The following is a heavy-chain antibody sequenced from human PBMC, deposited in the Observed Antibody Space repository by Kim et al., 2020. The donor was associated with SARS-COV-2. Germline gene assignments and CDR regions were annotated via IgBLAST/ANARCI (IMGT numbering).Heavy chain of an antibody. V-gene: IGHV3-15*01. Sequence: GGSLRLSCAASGFTFSNAWMSWVRQAPGKGLEWVGRIKSKTDGGTTDYAAPVKGRFTISRDDSKNTLCLQMNSLKTEDTAVYYCTRTYYYDSSGYDYYYGMDVWGQGTTVTVSS. J-gene: IGHJ6*02. CDR3: TRTYYYDSSGYDYYYGMDV. CDR1: GFTFSNAW. D-gene: IGHD3-22*01. CDR2: IKSKTDGGTT.